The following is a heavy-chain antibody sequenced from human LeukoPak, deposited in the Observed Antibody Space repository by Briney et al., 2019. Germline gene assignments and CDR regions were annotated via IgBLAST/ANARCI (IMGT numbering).Heavy chain of an antibody. D-gene: IGHD2-15*01. CDR1: GSSFTSYW. J-gene: IGHJ6*02. CDR3: ASTSKVAATGYYYYGMDV. V-gene: IGHV5-51*01. CDR2: IYPGDSDT. Sequence: GESLQISCQGSGSSFTSYWIGWVRQVPGKGLEWMGIIYPGDSDTRYSPSFQGQVTISADKSISTAYLQWSSLKASDTAMYYCASTSKVAATGYYYYGMDVWGQGTTVTVSS.